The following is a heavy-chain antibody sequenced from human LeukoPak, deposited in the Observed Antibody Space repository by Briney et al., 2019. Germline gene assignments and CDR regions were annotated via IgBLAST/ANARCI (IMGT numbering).Heavy chain of an antibody. CDR3: TRDIGDFVSDF. D-gene: IGHD2-21*02. V-gene: IGHV4-59*01. Sequence: PSETLSLTCTVSGGSISSYYWSWIRQPPGKGLEWIGYIYYSGSTNYNPSLKSRVTISVDTSKNQFSLKLSSVTAADTAVYYCTRDIGDFVSDFWGQGTLVTVSS. CDR1: GGSISSYY. CDR2: IYYSGST. J-gene: IGHJ4*02.